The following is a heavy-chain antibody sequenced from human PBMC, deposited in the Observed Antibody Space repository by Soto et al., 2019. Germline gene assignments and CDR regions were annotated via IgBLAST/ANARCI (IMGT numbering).Heavy chain of an antibody. J-gene: IGHJ4*02. D-gene: IGHD6-19*01. CDR2: ISHDGSNK. CDR1: GFTFSSYG. CDR3: ATRSSGWYFDY. Sequence: GGSLRLSCAASGFTFSSYGMHWVRQAPGKGLEWVAIISHDGSNKYYADSVKGRFTISRDNSKNTLYLQMNSLRAEDTAVYYCATRSSGWYFDYWGQGTLVTVSS. V-gene: IGHV3-30*03.